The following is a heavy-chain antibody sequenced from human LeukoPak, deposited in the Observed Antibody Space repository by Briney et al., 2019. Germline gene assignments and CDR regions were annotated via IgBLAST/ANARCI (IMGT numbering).Heavy chain of an antibody. Sequence: PSETLSLTCTVSGGSISSYYWTWIRQPAGKGLEWIGRIYTSGNTGYNPSLKSRVTMSVDTSKNQFSLNLSSVTAADTAVYYYARVDLRAAFFDYWGQGTLVTVSS. V-gene: IGHV4-4*07. D-gene: IGHD2-15*01. CDR2: IYTSGNT. CDR3: ARVDLRAAFFDY. J-gene: IGHJ4*02. CDR1: GGSISSYY.